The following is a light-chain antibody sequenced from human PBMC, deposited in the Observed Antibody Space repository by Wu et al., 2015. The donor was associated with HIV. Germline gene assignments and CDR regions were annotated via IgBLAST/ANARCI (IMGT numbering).Light chain of an antibody. CDR2: DAS. Sequence: EIVMTQSPATLSVSPGERASLSCRASQSVSRSLAWYQQKPGQAPRLLIYDASTRATGIPARFSGSGPGTEFTLTVSSLQSEDFAVYYCQQYNNWPGTFGGGTKVGT. J-gene: IGKJ4*01. CDR1: QSVSRS. V-gene: IGKV3-15*01. CDR3: QQYNNWPGT.